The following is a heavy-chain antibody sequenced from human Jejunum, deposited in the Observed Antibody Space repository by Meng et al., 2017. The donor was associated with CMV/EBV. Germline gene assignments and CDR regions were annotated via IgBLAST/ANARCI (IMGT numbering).Heavy chain of an antibody. V-gene: IGHV3-20*03. J-gene: IGHJ4*02. CDR2: INWRGDNT. CDR3: ARGMEYSYGNYFDY. CDR1: GCICEDYR. D-gene: IGHD5-18*01. Sequence: SGCICEDYRMNWVRQDAGKGLEWGSGINWRGDNTAYADSVKGRFTISRDNAKNSLYLQMNSLRAEDTALYFCARGMEYSYGNYFDYWGRGALVTVSS.